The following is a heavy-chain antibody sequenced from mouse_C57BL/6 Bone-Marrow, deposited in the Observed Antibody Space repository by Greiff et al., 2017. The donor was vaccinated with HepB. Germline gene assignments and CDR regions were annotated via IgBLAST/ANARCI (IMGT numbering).Heavy chain of an antibody. V-gene: IGHV1-64*01. CDR2: IHPNSGST. Sequence: QVQLQQPGAELVKPGASVKLSCKASGYTFTSYWMHWVKQRPGQGLEWIGMIHPNSGSTNYNEKFKSKATLTVDKSSSTAYMQLSSLTSEDSAVYYCATSRLRRYYAMYYWGQGTSVTVSS. D-gene: IGHD2-4*01. CDR1: GYTFTSYW. CDR3: ATSRLRRYYAMYY. J-gene: IGHJ4*01.